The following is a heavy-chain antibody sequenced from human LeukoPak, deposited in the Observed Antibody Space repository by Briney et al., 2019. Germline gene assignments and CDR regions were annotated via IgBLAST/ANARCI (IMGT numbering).Heavy chain of an antibody. D-gene: IGHD3-16*01. CDR2: ISASGNYI. CDR1: GFSFSSYS. CDR3: ARGLYYYGTDAFDI. V-gene: IGHV3-21*01. Sequence: PWGSLRLSCAAPGFSFSSYSMNWVRQAPGRGLEWVSSISASGNYIYYADSVKGRFTISRDSAENSLYLQMNSLRAEDTAVYYCARGLYYYGTDAFDIWGQGTMVTVS. J-gene: IGHJ3*02.